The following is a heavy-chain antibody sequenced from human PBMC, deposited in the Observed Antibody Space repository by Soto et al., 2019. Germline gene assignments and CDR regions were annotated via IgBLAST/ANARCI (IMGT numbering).Heavy chain of an antibody. Sequence: VRKAPGKGLEWVSSISVSGTGIYYPDSVKGRFTISRDNAKNSLYLQMSSLRADDIAVYDGARAYSDVFDIWGKGTMVTGS. V-gene: IGHV3-21*01. D-gene: IGHD2-15*01. CDR2: ISVSGTGI. J-gene: IGHJ3*02. CDR3: ARAYSDVFDI.